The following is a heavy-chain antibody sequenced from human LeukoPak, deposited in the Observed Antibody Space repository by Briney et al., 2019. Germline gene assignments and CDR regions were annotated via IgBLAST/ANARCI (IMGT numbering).Heavy chain of an antibody. D-gene: IGHD1-26*01. V-gene: IGHV3-30*02. J-gene: IGHJ4*02. Sequence: GGSLRLSCAASGFTFSSYGMQWVRQAPGKGLEWVAFIHYDGSNKYYADSVKGRFTISRDNSKNTVYLQMNSLRAEDTAVYYCAKETRGSYSDYWGQGTLVTVCS. CDR1: GFTFSSYG. CDR2: IHYDGSNK. CDR3: AKETRGSYSDY.